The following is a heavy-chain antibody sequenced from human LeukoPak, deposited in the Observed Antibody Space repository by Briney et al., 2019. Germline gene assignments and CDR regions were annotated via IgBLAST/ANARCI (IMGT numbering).Heavy chain of an antibody. Sequence: GGSLRLSCAASGFTFSSYNMNWVRQAPGKGLEWVANIKQDRSEKYYVDSVKGRFTISKDNAMDTVFLQMNSLRVDDTAVYYCAKDRVDGSGSQFDSWGQGSLVTVSS. J-gene: IGHJ4*02. V-gene: IGHV3-7*03. CDR2: IKQDRSEK. CDR3: AKDRVDGSGSQFDS. D-gene: IGHD3-10*01. CDR1: GFTFSSYN.